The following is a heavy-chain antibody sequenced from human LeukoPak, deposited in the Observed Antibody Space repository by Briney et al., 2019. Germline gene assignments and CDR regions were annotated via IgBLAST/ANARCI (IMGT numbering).Heavy chain of an antibody. CDR3: ARSGNGDYEGLRAFDI. CDR1: GYTFTSYY. J-gene: IGHJ3*02. D-gene: IGHD4-17*01. V-gene: IGHV1-46*01. Sequence: PLASVKVSCKASGYTFTSYYMHWVRQAPGQGLEWMGIINPSGGSTSCAQKFQGRVTMTRDTSTSTVYMELSSLRSEDTAVYYCARSGNGDYEGLRAFDIWGQGTMVTVSS. CDR2: INPSGGST.